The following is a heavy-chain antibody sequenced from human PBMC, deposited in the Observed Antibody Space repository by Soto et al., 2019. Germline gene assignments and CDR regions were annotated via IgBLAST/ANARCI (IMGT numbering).Heavy chain of an antibody. D-gene: IGHD3-22*01. CDR2: IYYSGST. J-gene: IGHJ1*01. CDR1: GGSISSGGYY. Sequence: QVQLQESGPGLVKPSQTLSLTCTVSGGSISSGGYYWSWIRQHPGTGLEWIGYIYYSGSTYYNPSPKSRVTISVDTSKNQFSLKLSSVTAADTAVYYCAREGGYYDSSGYYLSEYFQHWGQGTLVTVSS. V-gene: IGHV4-31*03. CDR3: AREGGYYDSSGYYLSEYFQH.